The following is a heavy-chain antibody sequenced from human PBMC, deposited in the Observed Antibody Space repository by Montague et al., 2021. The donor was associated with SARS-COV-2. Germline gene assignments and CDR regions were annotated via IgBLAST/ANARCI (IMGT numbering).Heavy chain of an antibody. CDR1: GFTFSSYA. J-gene: IGHJ5*02. V-gene: IGHV3-30-3*01. Sequence: SLRLSCAASGFTFSSYAMHWVRQAPGKGLEWVAVISYDGSNKYYADSVKGRFTISRDNSKNTLYLQMNSLRAEDTAVYYCARDRRYYDISVYPGVAYNWFAPGARGPW. CDR3: ARDRRYYDISVYPGVAYNWFAP. D-gene: IGHD3-22*01. CDR2: ISYDGSNK.